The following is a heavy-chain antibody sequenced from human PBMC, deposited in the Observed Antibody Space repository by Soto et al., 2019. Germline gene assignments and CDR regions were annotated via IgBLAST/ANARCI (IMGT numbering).Heavy chain of an antibody. CDR3: ARASGYCSSTSCFQKGLNYYYGMDV. CDR2: IIPIFGTA. D-gene: IGHD2-2*01. J-gene: IGHJ6*02. CDR1: GGTFSSYA. V-gene: IGHV1-69*01. Sequence: QVQLVQSGAEVKKPGSSVKVSCKASGGTFSSYAISWVRQAPGQGLEWMGGIIPIFGTANYAQKFQGRVTITADESTSTAYMELSSLRSVDTAVYYCARASGYCSSTSCFQKGLNYYYGMDVWGQGTTVTVSS.